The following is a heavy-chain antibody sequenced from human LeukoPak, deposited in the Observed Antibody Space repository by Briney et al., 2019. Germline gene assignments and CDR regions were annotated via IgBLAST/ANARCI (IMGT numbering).Heavy chain of an antibody. CDR2: ISYDGSNK. J-gene: IGHJ4*02. D-gene: IGHD5-12*01. CDR3: ARGATINDFTLDY. V-gene: IGHV3-30*01. Sequence: GRSLSLSCAASGFTFSSYAMHWVRQAPGKGLEWVAVISYDGSNKYYADSVKGRFTISRDNSKNTLYLQMNSLRAEDTAVYYCARGATINDFTLDYWGQGTLVTVSS. CDR1: GFTFSSYA.